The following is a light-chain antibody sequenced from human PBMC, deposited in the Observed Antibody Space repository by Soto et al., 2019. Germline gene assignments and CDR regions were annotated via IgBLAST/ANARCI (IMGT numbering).Light chain of an antibody. CDR3: QQRSQWPWT. J-gene: IGKJ1*01. CDR2: DAS. CDR1: QRVSLD. Sequence: EIVLTQSPATLSLSPGERDTLSCRASQRVSLDLAWYQQKPGQAPRLLIYDASNRATGIAARFSGGGSGTDFTFTISSPVSEDFAFYYCQQRSQWPWTFGPGTKLEIK. V-gene: IGKV3-11*01.